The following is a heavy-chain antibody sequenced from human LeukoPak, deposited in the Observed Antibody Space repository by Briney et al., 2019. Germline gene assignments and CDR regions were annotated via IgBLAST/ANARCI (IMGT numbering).Heavy chain of an antibody. V-gene: IGHV4-39*02. CDR1: GGSISSSSYY. CDR3: ARVFSTWKDSTGFQHAFDI. Sequence: NPSETLSLTCTVSGGSISSSSYYWGWIRQPPGKGLEWIGSIYHSGRTYYNPSLKNRVTMLVDTSKKHFSMNLSSVTAADTAVYYCARVFSTWKDSTGFQHAFDIWGQGILVTVSS. D-gene: IGHD3-22*01. J-gene: IGHJ3*02. CDR2: IYHSGRT.